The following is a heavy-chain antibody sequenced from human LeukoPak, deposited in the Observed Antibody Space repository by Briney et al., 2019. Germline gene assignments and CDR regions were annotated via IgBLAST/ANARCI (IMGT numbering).Heavy chain of an antibody. Sequence: PGGSLRLSCAASGFTFSSYRMNWVRQAPGKGLEWVSSINSSSSYIYYADSVKGRFTISRDNAKNSLYLQMNSLRAEDTAVYYCARDRTGTTGFDYWGQGTLVTVSS. CDR3: ARDRTGTTGFDY. J-gene: IGHJ4*02. D-gene: IGHD1-7*01. CDR2: INSSSSYI. CDR1: GFTFSSYR. V-gene: IGHV3-21*01.